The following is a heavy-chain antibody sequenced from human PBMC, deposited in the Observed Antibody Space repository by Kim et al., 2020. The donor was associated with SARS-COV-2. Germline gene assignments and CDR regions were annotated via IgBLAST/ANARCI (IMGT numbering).Heavy chain of an antibody. J-gene: IGHJ6*02. V-gene: IGHV4-59*01. Sequence: NYHPSLKSRVTRSVDTSKNQFSLKLSSVTAADTAVYYCARDWPTQFGMDVWGQGTTVTVSS. CDR3: ARDWPTQFGMDV.